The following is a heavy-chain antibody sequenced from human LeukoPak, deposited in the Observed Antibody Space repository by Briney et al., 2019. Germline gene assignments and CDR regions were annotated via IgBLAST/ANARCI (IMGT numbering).Heavy chain of an antibody. V-gene: IGHV3-7*01. CDR1: GFTFSSYW. CDR3: AGEEGRITIFGVLTGAFDI. CDR2: VKQDGSEK. Sequence: GGSLRLSCAASGFTFSSYWMSWVRQAPGKGLEWVANVKQDGSEKYYVDSVKGRFTISRDNAKNSLYLQMNSLRAEDTAVYYCAGEEGRITIFGVLTGAFDIWGQGTMVTVSS. D-gene: IGHD3-3*01. J-gene: IGHJ3*02.